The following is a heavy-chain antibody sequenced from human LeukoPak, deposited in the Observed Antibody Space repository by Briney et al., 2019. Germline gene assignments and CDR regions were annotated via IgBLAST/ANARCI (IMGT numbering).Heavy chain of an antibody. CDR1: GFTFSSSA. CDR2: IGDSGGDS. Sequence: GGSLRLSCAASGFTFSSSAMTWVRQAPGQGLEWVSAIGDSGGDSIYTDSVKGRFTISRDNSKNTLYLEMNTLRAEDTAAYYCTKGGSYAPLDSWGQGTLVTVSS. CDR3: TKGGSYAPLDS. V-gene: IGHV3-23*01. D-gene: IGHD1-26*01. J-gene: IGHJ4*02.